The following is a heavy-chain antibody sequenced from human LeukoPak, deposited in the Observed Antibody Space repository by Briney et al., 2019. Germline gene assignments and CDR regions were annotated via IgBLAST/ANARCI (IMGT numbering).Heavy chain of an antibody. D-gene: IGHD3-3*01. V-gene: IGHV3-23*01. Sequence: GGPLRLSCAASGFTFSSYAMSWVRQAPGKGLEWVSTVSGNGGITYYADSMKGRFTISRDNSKNTLFLQMNSLRGEDTAVYYCAKDPVYGSGQSHPSDYWGQGTLVTVSS. CDR2: VSGNGGIT. CDR1: GFTFSSYA. J-gene: IGHJ4*02. CDR3: AKDPVYGSGQSHPSDY.